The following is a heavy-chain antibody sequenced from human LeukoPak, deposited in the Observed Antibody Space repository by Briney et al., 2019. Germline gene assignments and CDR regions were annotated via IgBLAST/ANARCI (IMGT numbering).Heavy chain of an antibody. CDR2: INHSGST. Sequence: SETLSLTCAVYGGSFSGYYWSWIRQPPGKGLEWIGEINHSGSTNYNPSLKSRVTISVDTSKNQFSLKLSSVTAADTAVYYCARGRAYFWSGYYPKGYYYYYMDVWGKGTTVTVSS. CDR3: ARGRAYFWSGYYPKGYYYYYMDV. D-gene: IGHD3-3*01. CDR1: GGSFSGYY. V-gene: IGHV4-34*01. J-gene: IGHJ6*03.